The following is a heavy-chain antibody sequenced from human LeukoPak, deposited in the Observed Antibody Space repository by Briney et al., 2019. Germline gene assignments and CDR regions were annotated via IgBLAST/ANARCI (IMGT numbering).Heavy chain of an antibody. V-gene: IGHV3-23*01. CDR1: GFTFSSYA. D-gene: IGHD3-10*01. CDR3: AKEGTMVRGALRAPASFDY. CDR2: INGSGGST. J-gene: IGHJ4*02. Sequence: GGSLRLSCAASGFTFSSYAMSWVRQAPGKGLEWVSAINGSGGSTYYADSVKGRFTISRDNSKNTLYLQMNSLRAEDTAVYYCAKEGTMVRGALRAPASFDYWGQGTLVTVSS.